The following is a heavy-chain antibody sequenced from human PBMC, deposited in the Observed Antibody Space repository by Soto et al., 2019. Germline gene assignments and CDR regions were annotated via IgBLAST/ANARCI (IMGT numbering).Heavy chain of an antibody. D-gene: IGHD6-19*01. J-gene: IGHJ5*02. CDR1: GYTFTGYY. Sequence: ASVKVSCKASGYTFTGYYMHCVRQAPGQGLEWMGWINPNSGGTNYAQKFQGRVTMTRDTSISTAYMELSRLRSDDTAVYYCARTSSGWYGWFDPWGQGTLVTVSS. CDR2: INPNSGGT. V-gene: IGHV1-2*02. CDR3: ARTSSGWYGWFDP.